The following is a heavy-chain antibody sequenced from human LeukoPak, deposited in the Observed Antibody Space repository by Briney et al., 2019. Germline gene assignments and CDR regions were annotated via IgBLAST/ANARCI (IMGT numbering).Heavy chain of an antibody. CDR3: ARLITGTTTAFDI. CDR2: IYISGST. D-gene: IGHD1-7*01. V-gene: IGHV4-4*07. Sequence: SETLSLTCTVSGGSISGYYWSWIRQPAGKGLEWIGRIYISGSTHYNHSLKSRVTMSVDTSKNQFSLKLSSVTAADTAVYYCARLITGTTTAFDIWGQGTMVTVSS. CDR1: GGSISGYY. J-gene: IGHJ3*02.